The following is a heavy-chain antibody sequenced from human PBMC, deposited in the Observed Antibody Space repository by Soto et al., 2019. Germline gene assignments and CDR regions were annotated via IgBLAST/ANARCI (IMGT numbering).Heavy chain of an antibody. D-gene: IGHD3-16*01. Sequence: PSETLSLTCAVSGGSISSYYWSWIRQPPGKGLEWIGYIYYSGSTNYNPSLKSRVTISVDTSKNQFSLKLSSVTAADTAVYYCARRAYPGGYYYYYYMDVWGKGTTVTVSS. J-gene: IGHJ6*03. CDR3: ARRAYPGGYYYYYYMDV. CDR1: GGSISSYY. V-gene: IGHV4-59*08. CDR2: IYYSGST.